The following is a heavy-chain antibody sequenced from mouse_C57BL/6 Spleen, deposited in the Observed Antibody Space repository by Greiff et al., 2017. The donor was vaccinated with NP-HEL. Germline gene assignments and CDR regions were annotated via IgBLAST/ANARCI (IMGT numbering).Heavy chain of an antibody. D-gene: IGHD1-2*01. CDR1: GFSLTSYG. V-gene: IGHV2-2*01. CDR2: IWSGGST. CDR3: ARSLLRYFDV. J-gene: IGHJ1*03. Sequence: QVQLKESGPGLVQPSQSLSITCTVSGFSLTSYGVHWVRQSPGKGLEWLGVIWSGGSTDYYAAFISRLSISKDNSKSQVFFKMNSLQADDTAIYYCARSLLRYFDVWGTGTTVTVSS.